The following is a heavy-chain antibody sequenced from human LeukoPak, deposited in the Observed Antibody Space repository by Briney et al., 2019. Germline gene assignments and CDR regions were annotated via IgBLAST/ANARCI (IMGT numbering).Heavy chain of an antibody. J-gene: IGHJ4*02. CDR1: GFTFSSYW. CDR3: TTENYYDSSGYYYEFGY. V-gene: IGHV3-7*05. CDR2: INQDGSEK. D-gene: IGHD3-22*01. Sequence: GGSLRLSCAASGFTFSSYWMSWVRQAPGKGLEWVANINQDGSEKYYVDSVKGRFTISRDNAKNSLYLQMNSLRAEDTAVYYCTTENYYDSSGYYYEFGYWGQGTLVTVSS.